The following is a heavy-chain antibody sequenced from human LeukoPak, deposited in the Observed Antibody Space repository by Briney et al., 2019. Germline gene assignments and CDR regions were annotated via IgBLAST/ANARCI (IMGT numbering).Heavy chain of an antibody. CDR2: IIPIFGTA. CDR3: ATIGYDSSGYYRYYFDY. Sequence: ASVKASCKASGGTFSSYAISWVRQAPGQGLEWMGRIIPIFGTANYAQKFQGRVTITTDESTSTAYMELSSLRSEDTAVYYCATIGYDSSGYYRYYFDYWGQGTLVTVSS. D-gene: IGHD3-22*01. CDR1: GGTFSSYA. V-gene: IGHV1-69*05. J-gene: IGHJ4*02.